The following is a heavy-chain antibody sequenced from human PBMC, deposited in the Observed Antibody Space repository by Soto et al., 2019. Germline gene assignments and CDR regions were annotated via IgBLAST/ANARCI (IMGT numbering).Heavy chain of an antibody. CDR2: IGTAGDT. D-gene: IGHD3-3*01. J-gene: IGHJ2*01. V-gene: IGHV3-13*01. CDR1: GFTFSNYD. Sequence: EVQLVESGGGLVQPGGSLRLSCAASGFTFSNYDMHWVRQTPGKFLEWVSGIGTAGDTYYPGSVKGRFTFSRDNSKSTLYLQMNNLRAEDTAVYFCAKGQVTLFGVVYSGGYFDLWGRGTLVTVSS. CDR3: AKGQVTLFGVVYSGGYFDL.